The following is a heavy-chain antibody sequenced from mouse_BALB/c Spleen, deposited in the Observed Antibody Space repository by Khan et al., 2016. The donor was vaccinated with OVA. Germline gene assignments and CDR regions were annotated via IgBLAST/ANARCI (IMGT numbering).Heavy chain of an antibody. CDR1: GFTFSRFG. J-gene: IGHJ2*01. Sequence: EVELVESGGGLVQPGGSRKLSCAASGFTFSRFGMHWVRQAPEKGLEWVAYISSGSSTIYYADTVKGRFTISRDNPKHTLFLQMTSLTSEDTAMYYCARDSNFDYWGQGTTLTVSS. V-gene: IGHV5-17*02. CDR2: ISSGSSTI. CDR3: ARDSNFDY.